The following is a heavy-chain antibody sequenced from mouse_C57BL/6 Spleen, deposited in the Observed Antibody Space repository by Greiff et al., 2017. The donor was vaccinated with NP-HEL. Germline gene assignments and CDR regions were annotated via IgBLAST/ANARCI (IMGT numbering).Heavy chain of an antibody. CDR3: TSLYYDYDVPYFDV. J-gene: IGHJ1*03. Sequence: EVMLVESGGGLVQPKGSLKLSCAASGFSFNTYAMNWVRQAPGKGLEWVARIRSKSNNYATYYADSVKDRFTISRDDSESMLYLQMNNLKTEDTAMYYCTSLYYDYDVPYFDVWGTGTTVTVSS. CDR1: GFSFNTYA. V-gene: IGHV10-1*01. D-gene: IGHD2-4*01. CDR2: IRSKSNNYAT.